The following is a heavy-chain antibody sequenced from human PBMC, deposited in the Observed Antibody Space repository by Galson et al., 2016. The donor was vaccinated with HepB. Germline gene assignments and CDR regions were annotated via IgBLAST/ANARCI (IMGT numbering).Heavy chain of an antibody. D-gene: IGHD6-13*01. Sequence: SLRLSCAASGFTLSRYWMSWVRQAPGKGLEWVANIDQDGSEQHYVDSVKGRFSISRDNAKSTLFLQMKSLRAEDTAVYYCARVVSSSWYVEYFDYWGQGALVTVSS. V-gene: IGHV3-7*04. J-gene: IGHJ4*02. CDR3: ARVVSSSWYVEYFDY. CDR1: GFTLSRYW. CDR2: IDQDGSEQ.